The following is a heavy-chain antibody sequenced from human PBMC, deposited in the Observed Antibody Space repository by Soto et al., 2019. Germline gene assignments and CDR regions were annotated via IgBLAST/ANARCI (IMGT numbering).Heavy chain of an antibody. CDR3: ARAQVVLRFLEWLPPSSYYFDY. J-gene: IGHJ4*02. CDR2: INHSGST. V-gene: IGHV4-34*01. CDR1: GGSFSGYY. Sequence: LSLTCAVYGGSFSGYYWSWIRQPPGKGLEWIGEINHSGSTNYNPSLKSRVTISVDTSKNQFSLKLSSVTAADTAVYYCARAQVVLRFLEWLPPSSYYFDYWGQGTLVTVSS. D-gene: IGHD3-3*01.